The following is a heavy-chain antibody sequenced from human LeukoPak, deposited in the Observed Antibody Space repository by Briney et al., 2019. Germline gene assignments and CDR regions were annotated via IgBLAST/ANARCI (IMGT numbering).Heavy chain of an antibody. CDR2: INPNSGGT. CDR3: ARDLGSLGYSGYAFDY. J-gene: IGHJ4*02. D-gene: IGHD5-12*01. V-gene: IGHV1-2*02. CDR1: GYTFTGYY. Sequence: ASVKVSCKASGYTFTGYYMHWVRQAPGQGLEWRGWINPNSGGTNYSQKFQGRVTMTVDTSISTAYMELSRVRSDDTAVYYCARDLGSLGYSGYAFDYWGQGTLVTVSS.